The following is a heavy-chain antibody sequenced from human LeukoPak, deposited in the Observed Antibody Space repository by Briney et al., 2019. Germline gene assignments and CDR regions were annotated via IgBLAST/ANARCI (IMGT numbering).Heavy chain of an antibody. V-gene: IGHV3-7*03. J-gene: IGHJ4*02. Sequence: GGSLRLSCAASGFTFSSYWMNWARQAPGKGLEWVASINHNGNVNYYVDSVKGRFTISRDNSKNTLYLQMDSLRAEDTAVYYCARGLMYYDSSDFGDYWGQGTLVTVSS. CDR3: ARGLMYYDSSDFGDY. D-gene: IGHD3-22*01. CDR1: GFTFSSYW. CDR2: INHNGNVN.